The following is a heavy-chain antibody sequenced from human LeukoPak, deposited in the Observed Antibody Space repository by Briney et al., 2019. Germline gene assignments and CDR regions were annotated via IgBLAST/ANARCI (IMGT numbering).Heavy chain of an antibody. CDR2: ISAYNGNT. Sequence: ASVKVSCKASGYTFTSYGISWVRQAPGQRLEWMGWISAYNGNTNYAQKLQGRVTMTTDTSTSTAYMELRSLRSDDTAVYYCARGAGEGYYDFWSGYYTGTGGYNWFDPWGQGTLVTVSS. CDR3: ARGAGEGYYDFWSGYYTGTGGYNWFDP. CDR1: GYTFTSYG. D-gene: IGHD3-3*01. V-gene: IGHV1-18*01. J-gene: IGHJ5*02.